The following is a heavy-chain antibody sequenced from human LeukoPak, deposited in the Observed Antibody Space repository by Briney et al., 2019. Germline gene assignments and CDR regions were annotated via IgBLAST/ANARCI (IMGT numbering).Heavy chain of an antibody. CDR1: GGSISSSSYY. CDR3: ATVLLWFGDV. Sequence: TSETLSLTCTVSGGSISSSSYYWGWIRQPPGKGLEWIGTIYYSGSIYYNPSLKSRVTISVDTSKNQFSLKLSSVTAADTAVYYCATVLLWFGDVWGKGTTVTVSS. CDR2: IYYSGSI. J-gene: IGHJ6*04. V-gene: IGHV4-39*07. D-gene: IGHD3-10*01.